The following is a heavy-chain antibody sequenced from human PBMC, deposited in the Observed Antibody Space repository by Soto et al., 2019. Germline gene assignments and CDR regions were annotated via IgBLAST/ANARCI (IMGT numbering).Heavy chain of an antibody. CDR3: ARQAKEGYNYGY. V-gene: IGHV1-3*01. CDR2: INAGNSNT. D-gene: IGHD5-12*01. Sequence: QVPLVQSGAEVKKPGASVKVSCKASGYTLTSYAMHWVRQAPGQRIEWMGWINAGNSNTKYSQNFQGRVTITRDTTGSSAYMEQRSLRSEDTGGYYCARQAKEGYNYGYWGQG. J-gene: IGHJ4*02. CDR1: GYTLTSYA.